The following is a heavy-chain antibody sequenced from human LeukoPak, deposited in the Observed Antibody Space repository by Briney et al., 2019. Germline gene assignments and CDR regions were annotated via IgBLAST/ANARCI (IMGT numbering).Heavy chain of an antibody. Sequence: EVPLRLSCAASGFTFSSFWMSWVRQAPGKGLEWVANINHDGSAKYYVDFVKGRFTNSRDNAKNSLYLQMNSLRAEDTAVYYCAPKAGDYWGQGNLVTVSS. CDR3: APKAGDY. CDR2: INHDGSAK. V-gene: IGHV3-7*01. D-gene: IGHD6-25*01. CDR1: GFTFSSFW. J-gene: IGHJ4*02.